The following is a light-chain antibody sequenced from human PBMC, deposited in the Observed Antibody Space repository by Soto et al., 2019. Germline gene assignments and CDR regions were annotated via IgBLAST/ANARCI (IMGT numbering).Light chain of an antibody. Sequence: DIVMTQSPDSLAVSLGERANLNCKSSQSVLYSSNNKNYLAWYQQRPGQPPKLLIYWASTRESGVPDRFSGSGSGTDFTLTITSPQAEDVAVYYCQQYESTPPTFGQGTKLEIK. CDR2: WAS. J-gene: IGKJ2*01. CDR3: QQYESTPPT. CDR1: QSVLYSSNNKNY. V-gene: IGKV4-1*01.